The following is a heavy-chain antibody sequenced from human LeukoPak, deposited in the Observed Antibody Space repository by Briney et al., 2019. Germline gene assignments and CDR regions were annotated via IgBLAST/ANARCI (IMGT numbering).Heavy chain of an antibody. CDR3: ARDNSVGDNAWWFDP. CDR2: INPTGGST. D-gene: IGHD1-26*01. J-gene: IGHJ5*02. CDR1: GYTFTSYY. Sequence: ASVKVSCKASGYTFTSYYMHRVRQAPGQGLEWMGLINPTGGSTGYAQKFQGRVTMTRDMSTSTDYMELSSLRSEDTAIYYCARDNSVGDNAWWFDPWGQGTLVTVSS. V-gene: IGHV1-46*01.